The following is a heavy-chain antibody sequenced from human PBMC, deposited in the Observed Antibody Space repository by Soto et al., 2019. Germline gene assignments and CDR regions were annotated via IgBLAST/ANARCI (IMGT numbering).Heavy chain of an antibody. J-gene: IGHJ4*02. CDR2: IRGTGAST. CDR1: GFTFSSYA. CDR3: ARQGQSSSFRGVFDC. V-gene: IGHV3-23*01. Sequence: EVQLLESGGGLVQPGGSLTHSCAASGFTFSSYAMSWVRQAPGKGLEWVSTIRGTGASTFSADSVKGRFTMSRDNSKNTVYLQMNSLRADDTAVYYGARQGQSSSFRGVFDCWGQGILVIVSS. D-gene: IGHD6-6*01.